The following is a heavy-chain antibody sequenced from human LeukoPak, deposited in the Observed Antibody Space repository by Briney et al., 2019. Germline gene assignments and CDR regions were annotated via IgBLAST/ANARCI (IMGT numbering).Heavy chain of an antibody. J-gene: IGHJ3*02. V-gene: IGHV1-69*05. Sequence: SVKVSCKASGYTFTGYYMHWVRQAPGQGLEWMGGIIPIFGTANYAQKFQGGVTITTDESTSTAYMELSSLRSEDTAVYYCASTSLSSYDSSGYYSYDAFDIWGQGTMVTVSS. CDR2: IIPIFGTA. CDR1: GYTFTGYY. CDR3: ASTSLSSYDSSGYYSYDAFDI. D-gene: IGHD3-22*01.